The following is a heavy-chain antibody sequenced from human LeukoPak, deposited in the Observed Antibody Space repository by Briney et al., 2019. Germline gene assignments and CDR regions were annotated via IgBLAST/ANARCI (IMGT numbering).Heavy chain of an antibody. CDR2: ISSNGGST. V-gene: IGHV3-64*01. CDR1: GFTFSSYA. CDR3: ARSSCPQHETHSYYYYYMDV. J-gene: IGHJ6*03. D-gene: IGHD4-23*01. Sequence: PGGSLRLSCAASGFTFSSYAMHWVRQAPGKGLEYVSAISSNGGSTYYANSVKGRFTISRDNAKNTLYLQMGSLRAEDMAVYYCARSSCPQHETHSYYYYYMDVWGKGTTVTVSS.